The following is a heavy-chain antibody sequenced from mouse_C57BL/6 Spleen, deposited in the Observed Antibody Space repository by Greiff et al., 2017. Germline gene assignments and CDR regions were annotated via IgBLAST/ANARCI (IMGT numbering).Heavy chain of an antibody. CDR3: ARKGLLSYWYFDV. J-gene: IGHJ1*03. D-gene: IGHD1-1*01. Sequence: VQLKQSGPGLVQPSQRLSITCTVSGFSLTSYGVHWVRQSPGKGLEWLGVIWSGGSTDYNAAFISRLSISKDNSKSQVFFKMNSLQADDTSIYYCARKGLLSYWYFDVWGTGTTVTVSS. V-gene: IGHV2-2*01. CDR2: IWSGGST. CDR1: GFSLTSYG.